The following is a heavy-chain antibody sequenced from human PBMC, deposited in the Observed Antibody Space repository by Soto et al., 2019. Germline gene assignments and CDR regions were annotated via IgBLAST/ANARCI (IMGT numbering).Heavy chain of an antibody. V-gene: IGHV4-59*08. D-gene: IGHD1-26*01. CDR3: ARRWGGTIEI. CDR1: GGSIINYY. CDR2: IYYSGST. Sequence: SETLSLTCTVSGGSIINYYWSWIRQPPGKGLEWIGYIYYSGSTNYNPSLKSRVTISVDTSKNQFSLKLSSVTAADTAVYYCARRWGGTIEIWGQGTMVSVSS. J-gene: IGHJ3*02.